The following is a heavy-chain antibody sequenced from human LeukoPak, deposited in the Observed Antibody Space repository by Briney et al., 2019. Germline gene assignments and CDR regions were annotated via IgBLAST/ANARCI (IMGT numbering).Heavy chain of an antibody. CDR1: GYSISSAYY. V-gene: IGHV4-38-2*02. D-gene: IGHD7-27*01. CDR3: ARGFRGDNFDY. Sequence: SSETLSLTCSVSGYSISSAYYWGWIRQPPGKGLEWIGTMYHSGSTNYNPSLKSRVTISVDTSKNQFSLKLSSVTAADTAVYFCARGFRGDNFDYWGQGTLVTVSS. CDR2: MYHSGST. J-gene: IGHJ4*02.